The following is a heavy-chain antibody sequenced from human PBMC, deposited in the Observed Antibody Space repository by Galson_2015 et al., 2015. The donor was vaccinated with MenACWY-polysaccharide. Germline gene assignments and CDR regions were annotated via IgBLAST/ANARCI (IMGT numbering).Heavy chain of an antibody. J-gene: IGHJ4*02. Sequence: CLRLSCAAYGFTFTKYHMHWVRQAPGKGLVWLAVISYDGKAAFYANSVKGRFTISRDNSNNTLDLQMNSLRADDTALDYCARDQGVVVTASSFDYWGQGTLVTVSS. D-gene: IGHD2-21*02. CDR3: ARDQGVVVTASSFDY. CDR2: ISYDGKAA. V-gene: IGHV3-30*03. CDR1: GFTFTKYH.